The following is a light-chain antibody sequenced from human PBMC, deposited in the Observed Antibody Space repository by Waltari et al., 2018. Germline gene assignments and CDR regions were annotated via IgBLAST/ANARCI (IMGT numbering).Light chain of an antibody. J-gene: IGLJ3*02. Sequence: QSALTQPPSASGSLGQSVTISCTGTSSDVGGYNYVSWYQHHPGKGPKLLIYEVTKRSSGVPDRVSGSRSGNTASLTVSGLQAEDEADYYCTSYTGSNLVFGGGTKLTVL. CDR1: SSDVGGYNY. CDR2: EVT. V-gene: IGLV2-8*01. CDR3: TSYTGSNLV.